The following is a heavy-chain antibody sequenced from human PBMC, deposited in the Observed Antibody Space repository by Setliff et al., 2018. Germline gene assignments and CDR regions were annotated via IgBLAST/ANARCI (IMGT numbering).Heavy chain of an antibody. J-gene: IGHJ6*03. Sequence: SETLSLTCNVSGGSISGYYWSWIRQPPGKGLEWLGNIYSSGSIKYNPSLRSRVTISVDTVKNQFSLRLSSLTAADTAVYYCARAPDSGTYYNLYPYYNDVWGKGTTVTAP. CDR3: ARAPDSGTYYNLYPYYNDV. V-gene: IGHV4-59*08. CDR2: IYSSGSI. CDR1: GGSISGYY. D-gene: IGHD1-26*01.